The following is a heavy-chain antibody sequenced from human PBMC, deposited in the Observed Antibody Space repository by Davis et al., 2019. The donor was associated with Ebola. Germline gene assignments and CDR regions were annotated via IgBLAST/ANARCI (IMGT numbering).Heavy chain of an antibody. J-gene: IGHJ4*02. D-gene: IGHD1-20*01. CDR2: IHHSGGT. CDR1: GGSITTGDYS. V-gene: IGHV4-30-4*08. CDR3: ARDDLTGLTDS. Sequence: LRLSCTVSGGSITTGDYSWSWIRQPPGKGLEWIGYIHHSGGTYYNPSLKSRLTLSVDTSKNQFSLKLSSVTAADTAVYYCARDDLTGLTDSWGQGTLVTVSS.